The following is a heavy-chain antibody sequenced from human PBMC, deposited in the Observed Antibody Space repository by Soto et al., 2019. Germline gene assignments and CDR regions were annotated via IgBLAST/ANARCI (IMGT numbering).Heavy chain of an antibody. CDR2: MSHSGGT. Sequence: ETLSLTCAVYGGFVTSGSYYWSWIRQPPGKGLEWIGEMSHSGGTHFNPSLKSRVTISVDTSKNQFTLKMSSVTAADTALHYCARVERGTATTVVDAFDIWGPGTMVTVSS. D-gene: IGHD1-1*01. V-gene: IGHV4-34*01. CDR3: ARVERGTATTVVDAFDI. CDR1: GGFVTSGSYY. J-gene: IGHJ3*02.